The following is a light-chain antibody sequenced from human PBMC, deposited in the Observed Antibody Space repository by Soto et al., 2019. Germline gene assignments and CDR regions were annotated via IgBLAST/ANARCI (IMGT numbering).Light chain of an antibody. CDR3: QSYDTTLLV. J-gene: IGLJ2*01. Sequence: NFILTQPHSVSESPGKTVTISCTRSSGSIASSYVQWYQLRPGSFPTTVIYEDDQRTAGVPDRFSGSVDTSSNSASLTISGLETEDEADYFCQSYDTTLLVFGGGTKLTVL. CDR2: EDD. CDR1: SGSIASSY. V-gene: IGLV6-57*01.